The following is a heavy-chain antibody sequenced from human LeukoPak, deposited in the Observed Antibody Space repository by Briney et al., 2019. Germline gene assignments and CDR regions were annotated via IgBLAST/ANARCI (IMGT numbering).Heavy chain of an antibody. CDR1: GFTFSSYW. V-gene: IGHV3-74*01. CDR3: ARLYPNLAGGPLDRTMLLGYYMDV. J-gene: IGHJ6*03. D-gene: IGHD1-1*01. Sequence: PGGSLRLSCAASGFTFSSYWMHWIRQAPGKGLVWVSRINTDGSSTSYADSVKGRFTISRDNAKNTLYLQMNSLRAEDTAVYYCARLYPNLAGGPLDRTMLLGYYMDVWGKGTTVTVSS. CDR2: INTDGSST.